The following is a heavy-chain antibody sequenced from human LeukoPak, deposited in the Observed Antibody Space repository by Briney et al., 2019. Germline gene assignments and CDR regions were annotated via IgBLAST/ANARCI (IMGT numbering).Heavy chain of an antibody. J-gene: IGHJ6*02. CDR1: GGSISSYY. V-gene: IGHV4-59*08. CDR3: ARHLHIAVAGRNYYYYGMDV. D-gene: IGHD6-19*01. Sequence: SETLSLTCTVSGGSISSYYWSWIRQPPGKGLELIGYIYYSGSTNYNPSLKSRVTISVDTSKNQFSLKLSSVTAADTAVYYCARHLHIAVAGRNYYYYGMDVWGQGTTVTVSS. CDR2: IYYSGST.